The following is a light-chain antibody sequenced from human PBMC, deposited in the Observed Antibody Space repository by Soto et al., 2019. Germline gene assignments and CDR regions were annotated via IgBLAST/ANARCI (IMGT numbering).Light chain of an antibody. Sequence: EIVLTQSPGTLSLSPGERATLSCKASQIVSSNYLAWYQQRPGQAPRLLIYAASSRATGIPDRFSGSGSGTDFTLIISRLEPEDFAVYYCQQYGSSPYTFGQGTKLEIK. J-gene: IGKJ2*01. V-gene: IGKV3-20*01. CDR1: QIVSSNY. CDR3: QQYGSSPYT. CDR2: AAS.